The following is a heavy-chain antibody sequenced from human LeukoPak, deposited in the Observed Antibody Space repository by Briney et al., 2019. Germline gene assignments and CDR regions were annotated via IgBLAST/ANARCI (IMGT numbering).Heavy chain of an antibody. Sequence: GASVKVSCKASGYTFTGYYMHWVRQAPGQGLEWMGRINPKSGGTNYAQKFQGRVTMTRDTSISTAYMELSRLRSDDTAVYYCARRARWYYYDSSGHHDAFDIWGQGTMVTVSS. CDR3: ARRARWYYYDSSGHHDAFDI. D-gene: IGHD3-22*01. CDR1: GYTFTGYY. CDR2: INPKSGGT. V-gene: IGHV1-2*06. J-gene: IGHJ3*02.